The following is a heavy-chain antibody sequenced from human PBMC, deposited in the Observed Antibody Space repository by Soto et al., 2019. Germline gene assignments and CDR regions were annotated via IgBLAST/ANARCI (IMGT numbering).Heavy chain of an antibody. Sequence: QVQLQESGPGLVKPSQTLSLTCTVSGGSISSGGYYWSWLRQHPGKGLEWIGYIYYSGSTCYNPSLKSRVTIAVDTSKNQFSLKLSSVTAADTAVYYCARAMASSAKVHYFDYWGQGTLVTVSS. V-gene: IGHV4-31*03. CDR3: ARAMASSAKVHYFDY. D-gene: IGHD6-25*01. CDR2: IYYSGST. CDR1: GGSISSGGYY. J-gene: IGHJ4*02.